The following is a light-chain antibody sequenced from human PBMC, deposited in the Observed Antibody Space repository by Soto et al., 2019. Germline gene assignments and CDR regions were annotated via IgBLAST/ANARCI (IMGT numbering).Light chain of an antibody. CDR3: QQRSNWPPFT. J-gene: IGKJ3*01. Sequence: EIVLTQSPATLSLSPGERATLSCRASRTVSFYLAWYQQKPGQAPRLLIYDASKRATGTPARFSGSGSGTDFTLTISSLEPEDFAVYYCQQRSNWPPFTFGPGTKVDIK. CDR2: DAS. V-gene: IGKV3-11*01. CDR1: RTVSFY.